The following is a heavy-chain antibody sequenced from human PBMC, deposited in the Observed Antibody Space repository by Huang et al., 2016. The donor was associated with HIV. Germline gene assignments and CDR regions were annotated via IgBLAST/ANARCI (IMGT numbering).Heavy chain of an antibody. Sequence: EVQLVESGGGLVQPGGSLRLSCAASGFSISSYWMHWVRQAPGKGGVWAARMNSDGSSTSYADSVKGRFTISRDNAKNTLYLQMNSLRAKDTAVYYCARDPRIQSWLNFFDYWGQGTLVSVSS. CDR2: MNSDGSST. CDR1: GFSISSYW. V-gene: IGHV3-74*01. D-gene: IGHD3-22*01. CDR3: ARDPRIQSWLNFFDY. J-gene: IGHJ4*02.